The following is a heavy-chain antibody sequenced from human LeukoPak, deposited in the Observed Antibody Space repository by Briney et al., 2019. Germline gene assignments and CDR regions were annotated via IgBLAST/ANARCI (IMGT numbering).Heavy chain of an antibody. CDR2: FSCSGGST. V-gene: IGHV3-23*01. D-gene: IGHD3-10*02. CDR1: GFTFSSYA. J-gene: IGHJ6*04. Sequence: AGGSLRLSCAASGFTFSSYAMSWVRQAPGKGLECISGFSCSGGSTYYADSVKGRFTISRDNAKNSLYLQMNSLRAEDTAVYYCAELGITMIGGVWGKGTTVTISS. CDR3: AELGITMIGGV.